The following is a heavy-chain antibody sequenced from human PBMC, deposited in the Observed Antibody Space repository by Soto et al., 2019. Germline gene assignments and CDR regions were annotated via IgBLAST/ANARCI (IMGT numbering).Heavy chain of an antibody. CDR1: GFTFSSYG. Sequence: QVQLVESGGGVVQPGRSLRLSCAASGFTFSSYGMHWDRQAPGKGLEWVAVIWFDGSNKYYADSVKGRFTISRDNSKNTLYLQMNSLRAEDTAIYYCARDLDVWSGYYLFDYWGQGTLVTVSS. V-gene: IGHV3-33*01. J-gene: IGHJ4*02. D-gene: IGHD3-3*01. CDR2: IWFDGSNK. CDR3: ARDLDVWSGYYLFDY.